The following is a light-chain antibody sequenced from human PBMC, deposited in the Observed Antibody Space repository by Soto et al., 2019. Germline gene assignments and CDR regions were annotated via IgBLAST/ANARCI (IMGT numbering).Light chain of an antibody. CDR1: QKINTY. Sequence: EIVLTQSPATLSLSLGERATLSCRASQKINTYLVWYQQKPGQAPRLLIYDASKRATGIPDKFSGSGSGTDFPLNISSLAPEDFALYYCQQRSSWPRAFGGGTKVEIK. CDR2: DAS. J-gene: IGKJ4*01. V-gene: IGKV3-11*01. CDR3: QQRSSWPRA.